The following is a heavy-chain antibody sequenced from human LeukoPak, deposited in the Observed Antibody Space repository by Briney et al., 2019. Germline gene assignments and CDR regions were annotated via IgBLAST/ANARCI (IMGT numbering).Heavy chain of an antibody. CDR2: ISSSSSYI. CDR1: GFTFSSYS. Sequence: GGSLRLSCAASGFTFSSYSMNWVRQAPGKGLEWVSSISSSSSYIYYADSVKGRFTISRDNAKNSLYLQMNSLRAEDTAVYYCARDPGYCSGGSCQYYYYYYMDVWGKGTTVTVSS. J-gene: IGHJ6*03. V-gene: IGHV3-21*01. CDR3: ARDPGYCSGGSCQYYYYYYMDV. D-gene: IGHD2-15*01.